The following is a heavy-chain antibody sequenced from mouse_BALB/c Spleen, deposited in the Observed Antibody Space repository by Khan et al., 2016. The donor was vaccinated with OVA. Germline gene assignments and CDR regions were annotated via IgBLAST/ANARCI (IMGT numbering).Heavy chain of an antibody. CDR3: ARYNSYCYFDV. CDR2: INTYTGQP. CDR1: GYTFTNYG. Sequence: QIQLVQSGPELKKPGETVKISCKASGYTFTNYGMNWVKQAPGKGLEWMGWINTYTGQPTYADDFKGRFAFSVETSASTAYLQINNLKNEDTATYFCARYNSYCYFDVWGAGTTVTVSS. J-gene: IGHJ1*01. D-gene: IGHD4-1*02. V-gene: IGHV9-3-1*01.